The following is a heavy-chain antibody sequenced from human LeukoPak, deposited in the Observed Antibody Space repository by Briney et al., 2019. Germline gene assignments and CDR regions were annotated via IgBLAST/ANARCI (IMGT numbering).Heavy chain of an antibody. CDR2: INPNIGGT. D-gene: IGHD2-15*01. Sequence: APVKVSCKASGYTFSGSYIHWVRQAPGQGLEWMGWINPNIGGTNYAQKFQDRVTMTRDTSINTAYMELSRLRSDDTAVYYCARDHESIYCSGGTCHYGMDVWGQGTTVTVSS. J-gene: IGHJ6*02. V-gene: IGHV1-2*02. CDR3: ARDHESIYCSGGTCHYGMDV. CDR1: GYTFSGSY.